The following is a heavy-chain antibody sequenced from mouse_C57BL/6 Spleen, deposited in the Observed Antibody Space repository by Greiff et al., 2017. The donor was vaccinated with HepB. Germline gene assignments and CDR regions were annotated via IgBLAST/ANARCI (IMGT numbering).Heavy chain of an antibody. D-gene: IGHD1-1*01. V-gene: IGHV5-17*01. CDR2: ISSGSSTI. CDR1: GFTFSDYG. Sequence: EVQGVESGGGLVKPGGSLKLSCAASGFTFSDYGMHWVRQAPEKGLEWVAYISSGSSTIYYADTVKGRFTISRDNAKNTLFLQMTSLRSEDTAMYYCARSGSIYYYGSSWFAYWGQRTLVTVSA. J-gene: IGHJ3*01. CDR3: ARSGSIYYYGSSWFAY.